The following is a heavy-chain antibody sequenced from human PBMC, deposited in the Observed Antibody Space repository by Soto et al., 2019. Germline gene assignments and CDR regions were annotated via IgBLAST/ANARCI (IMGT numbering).Heavy chain of an antibody. CDR3: ARGTDFWSGYTNWFAP. J-gene: IGHJ5*02. D-gene: IGHD3-3*01. CDR2: IYYSGST. CDR1: GGSISSSSYY. Sequence: QLQLQESGPGLVKPSETLSLTCTVSGGSISSSSYYWGWIRQPPGKGLEWIGSIYYSGSTYYNPSLKSRVTISVATSKNQFSLKLSSVTAADTAVYYCARGTDFWSGYTNWFAPWGQGTQVTVSS. V-gene: IGHV4-39*01.